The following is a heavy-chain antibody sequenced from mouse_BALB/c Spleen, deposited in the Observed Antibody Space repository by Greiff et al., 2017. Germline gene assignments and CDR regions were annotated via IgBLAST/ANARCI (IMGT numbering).Heavy chain of an antibody. J-gene: IGHJ2*01. Sequence: VQLVESGAELVRPGASVTLSCKASGYTFTDYEMHWVKQTPVHGLEWIGAIDPETGGTAYNQKFKGKATLTADKSSSTAYMELRSLTSEDSAVYYCTRGGKGYYFDYWGQGTTLTVAA. D-gene: IGHD2-1*01. CDR3: TRGGKGYYFDY. CDR2: IDPETGGT. CDR1: GYTFTDYE. V-gene: IGHV1-15*01.